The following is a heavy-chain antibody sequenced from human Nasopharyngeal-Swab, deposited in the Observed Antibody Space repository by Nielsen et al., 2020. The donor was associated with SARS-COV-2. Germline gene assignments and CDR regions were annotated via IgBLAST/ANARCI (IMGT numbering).Heavy chain of an antibody. D-gene: IGHD6-13*01. CDR1: GFTFSSYG. CDR3: ARDRRQQLRPEGLFDP. J-gene: IGHJ5*02. V-gene: IGHV3-33*08. CDR2: ISYDGSNK. Sequence: GGSLRLSCAASGFTFSSYGMHWARQAPGKGLEWVAVISYDGSNKYYADPVKGRFTISRDNSKNTLYLQMNSLRAEDTAVYYCARDRRQQLRPEGLFDPWGQGTLVTVSS.